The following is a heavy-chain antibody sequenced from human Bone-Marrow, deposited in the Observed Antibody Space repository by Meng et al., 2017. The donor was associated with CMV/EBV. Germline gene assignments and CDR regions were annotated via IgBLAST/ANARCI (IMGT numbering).Heavy chain of an antibody. CDR2: ISYDGSNK. CDR3: ARGGSGYYGEDAFDI. D-gene: IGHD3-22*01. Sequence: GESLKISCAASGFTFSSYAMHWVRQAPGKGLEWVAVISYDGSNKYYADSVKGRFTISRDNSKNTLYLQMNSLRAEDTAVYYCARGGSGYYGEDAFDIWGQGTMVTVSS. J-gene: IGHJ3*02. V-gene: IGHV3-30*04. CDR1: GFTFSSYA.